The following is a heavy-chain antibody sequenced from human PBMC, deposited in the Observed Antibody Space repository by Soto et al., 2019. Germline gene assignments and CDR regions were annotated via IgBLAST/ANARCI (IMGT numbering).Heavy chain of an antibody. CDR3: AKVIRADSTSSNFYYYSGLDV. J-gene: IGHJ6*02. CDR2: XXNTGINK. CDR1: XXXXXTYX. V-gene: IGHV3-30*18. Sequence: QVQLVESGGGVVQPGRSLRLSXXASXXXXXTYXMXXXXQAPXXXLEXLXXXXNTGINKYYADSVKGPFTISRDNSRDTLFLQMNSLRGEDTAIYYCAKVIRADSTSSNFYYYSGLDVWGQGTTVTVSS. D-gene: IGHD6-6*01.